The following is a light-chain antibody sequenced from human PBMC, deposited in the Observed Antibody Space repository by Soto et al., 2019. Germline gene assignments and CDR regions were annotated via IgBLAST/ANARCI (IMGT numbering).Light chain of an antibody. Sequence: QSALTQPASVSGSPGQSITLSCTGTSSDVGSYNLVSWYQHHPGKAPKLIIYDGTKRPPGVSNRFSGSKSGNTASLTISGLQSEDEADYYCCSYAGSITYVFGTGTKLTVL. CDR3: CSYAGSITYV. CDR1: SSDVGSYNL. CDR2: DGT. J-gene: IGLJ1*01. V-gene: IGLV2-23*01.